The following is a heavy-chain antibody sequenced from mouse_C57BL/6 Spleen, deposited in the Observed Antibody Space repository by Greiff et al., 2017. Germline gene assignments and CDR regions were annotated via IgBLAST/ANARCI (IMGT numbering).Heavy chain of an antibody. CDR3: TREGAMDY. CDR2: IDPETGGT. J-gene: IGHJ4*01. CDR1: GYTFTDYE. Sequence: VHLVESGAELVRPGASVTLSCKASGYTFTDYEMHWVKQTPVHGLEWIGAIDPETGGTAYNQKFKGKAILTADKSSSTAYMELRSLTSEDSAVYYCTREGAMDYWGQGTSVTVSS. V-gene: IGHV1-15*01.